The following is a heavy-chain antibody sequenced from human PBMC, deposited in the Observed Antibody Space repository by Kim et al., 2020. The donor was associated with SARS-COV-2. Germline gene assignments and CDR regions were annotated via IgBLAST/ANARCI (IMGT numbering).Heavy chain of an antibody. CDR2: ISYEGSKK. J-gene: IGHJ6*02. V-gene: IGHV3-30*18. Sequence: GGSLRLSCAASGFTFNNFGMHWVRQAPGKGLEWVALISYEGSKKYYADSLKGRFTISRDSSKNTLYLQMNRLRPEDTAVYFCAKDKSLFMITFGGESGGIDVWGQGTTVTVSS. D-gene: IGHD3-16*01. CDR3: AKDKSLFMITFGGESGGIDV. CDR1: GFTFNNFG.